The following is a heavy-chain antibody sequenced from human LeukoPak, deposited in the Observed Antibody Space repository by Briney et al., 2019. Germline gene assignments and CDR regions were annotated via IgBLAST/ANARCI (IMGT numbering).Heavy chain of an antibody. CDR3: ARDLRGTSAMDV. CDR1: GGSINNYY. V-gene: IGHV4-59*01. Sequence: SETLSLTCTVSGGSINNYYWNWIRQPPGKGLEWIAYIYYSGSTNYNPSLKSRVTISVDTSNNQFSLKLSSVTAADTAVYYCARDLRGTSAMDVWGKGTTVTVSS. CDR2: IYYSGST. J-gene: IGHJ6*03. D-gene: IGHD2-2*01.